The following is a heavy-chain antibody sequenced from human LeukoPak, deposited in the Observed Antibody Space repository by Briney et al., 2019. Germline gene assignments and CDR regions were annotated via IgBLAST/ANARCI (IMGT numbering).Heavy chain of an antibody. CDR3: ARILGTTDAFDI. D-gene: IGHD2/OR15-2a*01. CDR1: GFMFSHSA. Sequence: GGSLRLSCAASGFMFSHSAMTWVRQAPGKGLEWVSVSYSGGSSYYADSVKGRFTMSRDSSKNTVNLQMNILTVEDTAVYYCARILGTTDAFDIWGQGTMVTVSS. J-gene: IGHJ3*02. V-gene: IGHV3-53*01. CDR2: SYSGGSS.